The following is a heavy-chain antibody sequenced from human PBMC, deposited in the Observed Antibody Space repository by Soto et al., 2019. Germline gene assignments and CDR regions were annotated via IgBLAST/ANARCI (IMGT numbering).Heavy chain of an antibody. J-gene: IGHJ6*03. CDR1: GGSISSYY. Sequence: SEILSLTCTVSGGSISSYYWSWIRQPPGKGLEWIGYIYYSGSTNYNPSLKSRVTISVDTSKNQFSLKLSSVTAADTAVYYCARSLSGYCSGGSCYYYYYMDVWGKGTTVTVSS. CDR3: ARSLSGYCSGGSCYYYYYMDV. V-gene: IGHV4-59*01. D-gene: IGHD2-15*01. CDR2: IYYSGST.